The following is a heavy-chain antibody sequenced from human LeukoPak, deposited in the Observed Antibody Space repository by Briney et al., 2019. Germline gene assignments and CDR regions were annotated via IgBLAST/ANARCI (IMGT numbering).Heavy chain of an antibody. V-gene: IGHV4-59*01. Sequence: SETLSLTCTVSGGSISSYYWSWIRHPPGKGLEWIGYIYYSGSTQYNPSLKSRVTISVDTSKNQFSLKLSSVTAADTAVYYCARAGENYYNFWSGHDFWGQGTLVTVSS. J-gene: IGHJ4*02. CDR3: ARAGENYYNFWSGHDF. CDR2: IYYSGST. CDR1: GGSISSYY. D-gene: IGHD3-3*01.